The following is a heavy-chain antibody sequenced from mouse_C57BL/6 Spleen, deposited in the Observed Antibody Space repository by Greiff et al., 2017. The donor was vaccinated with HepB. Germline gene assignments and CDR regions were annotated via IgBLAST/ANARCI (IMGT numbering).Heavy chain of an antibody. CDR2: IYPGDGDT. Sequence: VKLVESGPELVKPGASVKISCKASGYAFSSSWMNWVKQRPGKGLEWIGRIYPGDGDTNYNGKFKGKATLTADKSSSTAYMQLSSPTSEDSAVYFCASRYYSNLYYAMDYWGQGTSVTVSS. CDR1: GYAFSSSW. D-gene: IGHD2-5*01. CDR3: ASRYYSNLYYAMDY. J-gene: IGHJ4*01. V-gene: IGHV1-82*01.